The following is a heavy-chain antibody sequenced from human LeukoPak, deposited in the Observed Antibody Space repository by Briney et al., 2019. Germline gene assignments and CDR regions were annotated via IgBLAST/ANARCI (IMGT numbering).Heavy chain of an antibody. CDR2: IIPILGIA. V-gene: IGHV1-69*02. Sequence: SVKVSCKASGGTFNSYTISWVRQAPGQGLEWMGRIIPILGIANYAQKFQGRVTITADKSTSTAYMELSSLSSEDTAVYYCASRDIVVVVAATNTFNIWGQGTMVTVSS. J-gene: IGHJ3*02. CDR3: ASRDIVVVVAATNTFNI. CDR1: GGTFNSYT. D-gene: IGHD2-15*01.